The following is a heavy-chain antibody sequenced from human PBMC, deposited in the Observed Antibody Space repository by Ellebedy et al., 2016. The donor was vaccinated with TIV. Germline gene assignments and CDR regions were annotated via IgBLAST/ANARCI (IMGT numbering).Heavy chain of an antibody. Sequence: SETLSLTXAVYGGSFSGYYWSWIRQPPGKGLEWIGEINHSGSTNYNPSLKSRVTISVDTSKNQFSLKLSSVTAADTAVYYCARRNYDDYGALDIWGQGTMVTVSS. CDR1: GGSFSGYY. CDR3: ARRNYDDYGALDI. D-gene: IGHD3-16*01. CDR2: INHSGST. J-gene: IGHJ3*02. V-gene: IGHV4-34*01.